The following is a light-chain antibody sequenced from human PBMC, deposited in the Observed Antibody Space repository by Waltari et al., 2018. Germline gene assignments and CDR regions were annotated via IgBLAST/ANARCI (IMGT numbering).Light chain of an antibody. J-gene: IGKJ2*01. V-gene: IGKV1-33*01. CDR2: DAS. Sequence: DIQMTQSPSSLSASVGDRVTITCQASHDISNYLNWYQQKPGKAPKLLIYDASNLETGDPSRFSGSGSGTDFSFTISSLQPEDIAKYYCQQFDNLVYTFGQGTKLEIK. CDR1: HDISNY. CDR3: QQFDNLVYT.